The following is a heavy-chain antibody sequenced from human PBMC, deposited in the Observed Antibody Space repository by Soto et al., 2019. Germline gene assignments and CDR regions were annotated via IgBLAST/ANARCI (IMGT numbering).Heavy chain of an antibody. V-gene: IGHV4-34*01. CDR2: INHSGST. J-gene: IGHJ4*02. Sequence: CIGCRQLPEKKKKRIGEINHSGSTNYNPSLKSRVTISVDTSKNQFSLKLSSVTAADTAVYYCARGPSRLLVAGGGPGATLDYWGKVILSTVSS. D-gene: IGHD6-13*01. CDR3: ARGPSRLLVAGGGPGATLDY.